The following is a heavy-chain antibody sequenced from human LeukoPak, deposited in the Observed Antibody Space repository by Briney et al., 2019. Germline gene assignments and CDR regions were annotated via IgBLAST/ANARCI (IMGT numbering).Heavy chain of an antibody. CDR3: ATGGGRVAVAGYFDY. CDR2: FDPEDGET. J-gene: IGHJ4*02. V-gene: IGHV1-24*01. CDR1: GYTLTELS. Sequence: ASLWVSSEVSGYTLTELSIDWGRRAPVKRIEWMGGFDPEDGETIYAQKFQGRVTMTEDTSTDTAYMELSSLRSEDTAVYYCATGGGRVAVAGYFDYWGQGTLVTVSS. D-gene: IGHD6-19*01.